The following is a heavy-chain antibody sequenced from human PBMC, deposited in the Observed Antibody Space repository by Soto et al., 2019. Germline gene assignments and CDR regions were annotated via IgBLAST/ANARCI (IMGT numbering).Heavy chain of an antibody. CDR2: INPNSGAT. J-gene: IGHJ5*02. D-gene: IGHD3-10*01. Sequence: ASVKVSCKTSGYTFTGYFIHWVRQAPGQGLEWMAYINPNSGATKYAQKFQGRATLTRDTSINTAYMEMSMLTSNDTAVYYCARGGGTVLAPLPWGQGTLVTVS. CDR1: GYTFTGYF. CDR3: ARGGGTVLAPLP. V-gene: IGHV1-2*02.